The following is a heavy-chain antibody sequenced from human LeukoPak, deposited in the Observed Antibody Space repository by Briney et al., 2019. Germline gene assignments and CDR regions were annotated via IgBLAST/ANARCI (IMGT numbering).Heavy chain of an antibody. V-gene: IGHV3-48*03. CDR1: GFTFSSYE. CDR2: ISSSGSTI. Sequence: GGSLRLSCAASGFTFSSYEMNWVRQAPGKGLEWVSYISSSGSTIYYADSVKGRFTISRDNAKNTLYLQMNSLRTEDTALYYCAKLISPYDYWGQGILVTVSS. CDR3: AKLISPYDY. D-gene: IGHD5-24*01. J-gene: IGHJ4*02.